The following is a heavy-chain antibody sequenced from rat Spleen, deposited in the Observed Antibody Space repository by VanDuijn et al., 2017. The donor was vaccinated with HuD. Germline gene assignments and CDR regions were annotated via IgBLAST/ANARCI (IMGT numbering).Heavy chain of an antibody. J-gene: IGHJ3*01. D-gene: IGHD1-2*01. V-gene: IGHV5-25*01. CDR1: GFTFSNFD. CDR3: ARHGYSSYGWFAY. Sequence: EVQLVESGGGFVQPGRSLKLSCAASGFTFSNFDMAWVRQAPTKGLEWVASIGPSGDSTYYRDSVKGRFTVSRDNAKSILYLQMDSLRSEDTATYYCARHGYSSYGWFAYWGQGTLVTVSS. CDR2: IGPSGDST.